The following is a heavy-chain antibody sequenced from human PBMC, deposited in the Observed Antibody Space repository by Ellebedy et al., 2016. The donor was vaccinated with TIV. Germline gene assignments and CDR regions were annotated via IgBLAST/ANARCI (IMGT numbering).Heavy chain of an antibody. CDR3: ATDPVYGGNAVLNH. V-gene: IGHV1-18*01. CDR2: ISGYNKNT. Sequence: ASVTVSCXTSGYTLNKMGVSWVRQAPGRGLEWMGWISGYNKNTKYRQKFQGRVTMTADTSTSTAYMELRSLTSDDTAVYYCATDPVYGGNAVLNHWGQGTLVSVSS. CDR1: GYTLNKMG. J-gene: IGHJ4*02. D-gene: IGHD4-23*01.